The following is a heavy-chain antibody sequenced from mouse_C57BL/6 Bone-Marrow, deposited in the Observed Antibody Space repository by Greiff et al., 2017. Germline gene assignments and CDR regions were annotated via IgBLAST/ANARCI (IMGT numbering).Heavy chain of an antibody. CDR3: ARDWDGSSSAWFAY. CDR2: ISDGGSYT. CDR1: GFTFSSYA. V-gene: IGHV5-4*01. Sequence: DVHLVESGGGLVKPGGSLKLSCAASGFTFSSYAMSWVRQTPEKRLEWVATISDGGSYTYYPDNVKGRFTISRDNAKNNLYLQMSHLKSEDTAMYDCARDWDGSSSAWFAYWGQGTLVTVSA. D-gene: IGHD1-1*01. J-gene: IGHJ3*01.